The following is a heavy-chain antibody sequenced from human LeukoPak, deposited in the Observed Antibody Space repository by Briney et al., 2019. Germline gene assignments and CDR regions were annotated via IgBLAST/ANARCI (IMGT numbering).Heavy chain of an antibody. D-gene: IGHD2-2*01. CDR3: ARGCSSTSCYLKAFDI. CDR1: GFTFSDHA. CDR2: INGNGGGS. Sequence: GGSLRLSCAASGFTFSDHAMSWVRQAPAKGLEWVSSINGNGGGSYYIDSVKGRFTVSRDNSENALYLQMNSLRAEDTAVYYCARGCSSTSCYLKAFDIWGQGTMVTVSS. J-gene: IGHJ3*02. V-gene: IGHV3-23*01.